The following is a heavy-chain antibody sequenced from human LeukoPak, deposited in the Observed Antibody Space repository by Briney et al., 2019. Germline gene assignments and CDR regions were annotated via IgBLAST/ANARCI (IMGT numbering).Heavy chain of an antibody. D-gene: IGHD3-9*01. CDR3: ARGHDYDILTGYYQVLDYFDY. V-gene: IGHV4-34*01. Sequence: PSETLSLTCTVSGGSISSYYWSWIRQPPGKGLEWIGEINHSGSTNYNPSLKSRVTISVDTSKNQFSLKLSSVTAADTAVYYCARGHDYDILTGYYQVLDYFDYWGQGTLVTVSS. CDR1: GGSISSYY. CDR2: INHSGST. J-gene: IGHJ4*02.